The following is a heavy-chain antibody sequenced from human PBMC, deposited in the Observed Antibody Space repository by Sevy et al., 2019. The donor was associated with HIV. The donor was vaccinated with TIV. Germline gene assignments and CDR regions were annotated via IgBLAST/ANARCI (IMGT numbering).Heavy chain of an antibody. CDR2: IYTTGIT. CDR1: GGSISSGDYY. Sequence: SETLSLTCSVSGGSISSGDYYWNWIRQPAGQGLQWIGRIYTTGITNYNPSLKSRVTISLDGSKNQLSLRLTSVTAAETAVYYCGGDRWETYRDLSSYGSNWFDPWGQGTLVTVSS. CDR3: GGDRWETYRDLSSYGSNWFDP. V-gene: IGHV4-61*02. J-gene: IGHJ5*02. D-gene: IGHD3-16*02.